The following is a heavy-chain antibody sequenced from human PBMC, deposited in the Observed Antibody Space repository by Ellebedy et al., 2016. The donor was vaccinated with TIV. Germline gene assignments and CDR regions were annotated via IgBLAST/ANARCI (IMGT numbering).Heavy chain of an antibody. CDR1: GFTFSSFG. D-gene: IGHD6-19*01. J-gene: IGHJ4*02. CDR3: ARDRAGIEVAAYFDY. Sequence: PGGSLRLSCAASGFTFSSFGMHWVRQAPGKGLEWVAVIWYAGSTQYSADSVKGRFNISRDNSKNPLFLQMNGLKAEDTAVYYCARDRAGIEVAAYFDYWGQGTWSPSPQ. V-gene: IGHV3-33*08. CDR2: IWYAGSTQ.